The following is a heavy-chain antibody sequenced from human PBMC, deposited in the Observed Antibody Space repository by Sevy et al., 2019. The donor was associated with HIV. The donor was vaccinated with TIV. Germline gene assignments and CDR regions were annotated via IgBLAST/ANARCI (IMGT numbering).Heavy chain of an antibody. CDR2: INPNNGGT. D-gene: IGHD3-10*01. Sequence: ASVKVSCRASGYTFTDYYLHWVRQAPGQGLEWMGWINPNNGGTEYAHRLQGRVAMTRDTSISTVYMELSRLRSDDTAVYYCARASHVSGSYTNDYWGQGTLVTVSS. CDR3: ARASHVSGSYTNDY. V-gene: IGHV1-2*07. CDR1: GYTFTDYY. J-gene: IGHJ4*02.